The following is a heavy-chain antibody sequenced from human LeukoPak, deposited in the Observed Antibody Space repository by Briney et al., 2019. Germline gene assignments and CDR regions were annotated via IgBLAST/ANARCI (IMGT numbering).Heavy chain of an antibody. CDR2: ISASGSST. J-gene: IGHJ6*02. D-gene: IGHD1-1*01. CDR3: ARDSETETGWYYYGMDV. V-gene: IGHV3-23*01. CDR1: GFTFSSNSA. Sequence: GGSLRLSCAASGFTFSSNSAMTWVRQAPGKGLEWVSAISASGSSTYYADSVKGRFTISRDNSKNTVYLQMKSLRAEDTAVYYCARDSETETGWYYYGMDVWGQGTTVTVSS.